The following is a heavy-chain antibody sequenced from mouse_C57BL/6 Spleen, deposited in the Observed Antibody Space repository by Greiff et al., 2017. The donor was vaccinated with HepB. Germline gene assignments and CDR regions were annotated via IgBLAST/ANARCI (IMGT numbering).Heavy chain of an antibody. CDR1: GYTFTSYW. CDR3: ARGTTVPWFAY. V-gene: IGHV1-61*01. Sequence: QVQLQQPGAELVRPGSSVKLSCKASGYTFTSYWMDWVKQRPGQGLEWIGNIYPSDSETHYNQKFKDQATLTVDKSSSTTYMQLSSLTSEDSAVYYCARGTTVPWFAYWGQGTLVTVSA. D-gene: IGHD1-1*01. CDR2: IYPSDSET. J-gene: IGHJ3*01.